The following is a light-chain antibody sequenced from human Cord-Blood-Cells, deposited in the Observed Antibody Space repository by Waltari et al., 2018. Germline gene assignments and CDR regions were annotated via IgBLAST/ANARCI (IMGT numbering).Light chain of an antibody. J-gene: IGKJ1*01. V-gene: IGKV1-39*01. CDR2: AAS. CDR3: QQSYGTPT. Sequence: DIQMTQSPSSLSASVGDRVTITCRASQSISSYLNWYQQKPGKAPKLLIYAASSLQSGVPSRFSGSGSGTDFTLTISSLQPEDFATYYWQQSYGTPTFGQGTKVEIK. CDR1: QSISSY.